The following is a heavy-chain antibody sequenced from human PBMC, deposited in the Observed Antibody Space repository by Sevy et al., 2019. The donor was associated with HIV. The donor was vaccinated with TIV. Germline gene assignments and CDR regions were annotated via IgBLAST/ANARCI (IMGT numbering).Heavy chain of an antibody. Sequence: GGSLRLSCAASGFTVSSNYMSWVRQAPGKGLEWVSVIYSGGSTYYVDSVKGRFTISRDNSKNTLYLQMNSLRAEDTAVYYCADASGFGEFHDAFDIWGQGTMVTVSS. CDR3: ADASGFGEFHDAFDI. CDR2: IYSGGST. J-gene: IGHJ3*02. V-gene: IGHV3-66*02. CDR1: GFTVSSNY. D-gene: IGHD3-10*01.